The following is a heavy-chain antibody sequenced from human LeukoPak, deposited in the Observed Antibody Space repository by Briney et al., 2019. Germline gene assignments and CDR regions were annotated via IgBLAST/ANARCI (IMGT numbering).Heavy chain of an antibody. CDR3: ARDAGYVRFDF. CDR1: GFTFSSYA. V-gene: IGHV3-23*01. D-gene: IGHD5-18*01. CDR2: ISGSGGST. Sequence: GGSLRLSCAASGFTFSSYAMSWVRQAPGKGLEWVSAISGSGGSTYYADSVKGRFTTSRDNSQNTLYLQMNSLRAEDTAVYYCARDAGYVRFDFWGQGTLATVSS. J-gene: IGHJ4*02.